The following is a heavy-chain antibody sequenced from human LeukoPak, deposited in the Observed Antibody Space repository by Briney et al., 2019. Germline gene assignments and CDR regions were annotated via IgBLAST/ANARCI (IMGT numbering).Heavy chain of an antibody. CDR1: GFTFSNYA. CDR3: TKDLTDYHYYYTDV. CDR2: ITGSGGHT. V-gene: IGHV3-23*01. Sequence: PGGSLRLSCEASGFTFSNYAMAWVRQSPGKGLEWVSGITGSGGHTYYAASVKGRFTSSRDNSKNTLYLQMNSLRAEDTAVYYCTKDLTDYHYYYTDVWGKGTTVIVSS. J-gene: IGHJ6*03. D-gene: IGHD2-21*02.